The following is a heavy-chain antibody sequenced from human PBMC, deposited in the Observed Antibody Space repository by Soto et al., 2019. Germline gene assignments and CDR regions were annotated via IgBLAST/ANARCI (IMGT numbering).Heavy chain of an antibody. CDR1: GYTFTSYA. CDR2: INAGNGNT. J-gene: IGHJ5*02. CDR3: ARALTLGYCSSTSCPNWFDP. V-gene: IGHV1-3*01. Sequence: ASVKVSCKASGYTFTSYAMHWVRQAPGQRLEWMGWINAGNGNTKYSQKFQGRVTITRDTSASTAYMELNSLRSEDTAVYYCARALTLGYCSSTSCPNWFDPWGQGTLVTVSS. D-gene: IGHD2-2*01.